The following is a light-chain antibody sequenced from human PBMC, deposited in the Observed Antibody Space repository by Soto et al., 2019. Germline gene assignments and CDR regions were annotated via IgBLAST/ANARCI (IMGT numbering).Light chain of an antibody. CDR3: QQYNNWPLT. J-gene: IGKJ4*01. Sequence: EIVMTQSPATLSVSPGERATLSCRASQSVSSNLAWYQQKPGQAPRLLIYGASTRATGIPARFSGSGSGTNFTLTFSSLQSEDFAVYYCQQYNNWPLTFGGGTKVDIK. V-gene: IGKV3-15*01. CDR2: GAS. CDR1: QSVSSN.